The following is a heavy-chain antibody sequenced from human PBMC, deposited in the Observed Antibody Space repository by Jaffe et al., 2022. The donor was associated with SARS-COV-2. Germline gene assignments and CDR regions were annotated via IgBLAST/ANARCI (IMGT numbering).Heavy chain of an antibody. V-gene: IGHV5-51*01. D-gene: IGHD5-18*01. CDR2: IYPGDSDT. CDR1: GYSFTSYW. J-gene: IGHJ6*02. Sequence: EVQLVQSGAEVKKPGESLKISCKGSGYSFTSYWIGWVRQMPGKGLEWMGIIYPGDSDTRYSPSFQGQVTISADKSISTAYLQWSSLKASDTAMYYCARHGNTAMARGEYYYYGMDVWGQGTTVTVSS. CDR3: ARHGNTAMARGEYYYYGMDV.